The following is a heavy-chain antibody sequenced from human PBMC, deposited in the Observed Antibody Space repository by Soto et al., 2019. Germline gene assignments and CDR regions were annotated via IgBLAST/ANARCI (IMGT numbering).Heavy chain of an antibody. D-gene: IGHD3-22*01. J-gene: IGHJ6*02. CDR1: GFTFSSYG. V-gene: IGHV3-33*01. CDR3: ARLPITMIDYYYGMDV. CDR2: IWYDGSNK. Sequence: GGSLRLSCAASGFTFSSYGMHWVRQAPGEGLEWVAVIWYDGSNKYYADSVKGRFTISRDNSKNTLYLQMNSLRAEDTAVYYCARLPITMIDYYYGMDVWGQGTTVTVSS.